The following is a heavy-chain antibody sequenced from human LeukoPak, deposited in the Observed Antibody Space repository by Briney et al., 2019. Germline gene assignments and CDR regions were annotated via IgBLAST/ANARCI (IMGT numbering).Heavy chain of an antibody. CDR1: SGSISSYY. Sequence: SETLSLTCTVSSGSISSYYWSWIRQPPGKGLEWIGYIYYSGSTNYNPPLKSRVTISVDTSKNQFSLKLSSVTAADTAVYYCARQYQTTGWFDPWGQGTLVTVSS. CDR2: IYYSGST. D-gene: IGHD2-2*01. V-gene: IGHV4-59*01. J-gene: IGHJ5*02. CDR3: ARQYQTTGWFDP.